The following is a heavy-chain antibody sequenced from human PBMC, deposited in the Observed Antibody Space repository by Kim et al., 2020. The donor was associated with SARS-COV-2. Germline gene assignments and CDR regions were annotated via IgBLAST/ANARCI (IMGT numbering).Heavy chain of an antibody. V-gene: IGHV3-23*01. J-gene: IGHJ4*02. Sequence: GGSLRLSCAGSGFTFRTFGMNWVRQAPGKGLEWVSSISGSGNTYYSDSVEGRFTVSRDNSNNTVLLQMSSLRADDTAIYYCAKDVFPTYKFGSGADFWGQGSLVSVSS. CDR2: ISGSGNT. CDR1: GFTFRTFG. CDR3: AKDVFPTYKFGSGADF. D-gene: IGHD3-10*01.